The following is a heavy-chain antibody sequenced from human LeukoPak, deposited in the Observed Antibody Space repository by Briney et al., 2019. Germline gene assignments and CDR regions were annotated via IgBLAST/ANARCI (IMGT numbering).Heavy chain of an antibody. CDR2: ISGSGGST. CDR3: AKDQGTTYYYDSSGYRSFDY. D-gene: IGHD3-22*01. CDR1: GFTVSSNY. J-gene: IGHJ4*02. V-gene: IGHV3-23*01. Sequence: GGSLRLSCAASGFTVSSNYMSWVRQAPGKGLEWVSAISGSGGSTYYADSVKGRFTISRDNSKNTLYLQMNSLRAEDTAVYYCAKDQGTTYYYDSSGYRSFDYWGQGTLVTVSS.